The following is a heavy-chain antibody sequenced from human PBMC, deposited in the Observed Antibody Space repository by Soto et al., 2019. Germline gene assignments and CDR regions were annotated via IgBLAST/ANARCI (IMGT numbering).Heavy chain of an antibody. CDR1: GFTFSSYA. J-gene: IGHJ4*02. Sequence: PGGSLRLSCAASGFTFSSYAMSWVRQAPGKGLEWVSSISSSSSYIYYADSVKGRFTISRDNAKNSLYLQMNSLRAEDTAVYYCARVVVVPAAGIDYWGQGTRVTVSS. CDR3: ARVVVVPAAGIDY. D-gene: IGHD2-2*01. CDR2: ISSSSSYI. V-gene: IGHV3-21*01.